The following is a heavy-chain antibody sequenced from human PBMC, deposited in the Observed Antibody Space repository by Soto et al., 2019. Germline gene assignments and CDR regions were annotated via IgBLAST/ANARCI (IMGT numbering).Heavy chain of an antibody. V-gene: IGHV1-69*06. J-gene: IGHJ6*02. CDR3: ARMPERGIVVVPAAIPYYYYYGMDV. CDR2: IIPIFGTA. CDR1: GGTFSSYA. D-gene: IGHD2-2*02. Sequence: GASVKVSCKASGGTFSSYAISWVRQAPGQGLEWMGGIIPIFGTANYAQKFQGRVTITADKSTSTAYMELSSLRSEDTAVYYCARMPERGIVVVPAAIPYYYYYGMDVWGQGTTVTVSS.